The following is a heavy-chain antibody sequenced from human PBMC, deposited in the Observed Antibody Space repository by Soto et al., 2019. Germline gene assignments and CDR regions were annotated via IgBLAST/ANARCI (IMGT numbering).Heavy chain of an antibody. J-gene: IGHJ6*02. D-gene: IGHD2-15*01. CDR1: GGSVSSGSYY. CDR3: ASGDCSGGSCYLRYGMDV. CDR2: IYYSGST. Sequence: QVQLQESGPGLVKPSETLSLTCTVSGGSVSSGSYYWSWIRQPPGKGLEWIGYIYYSGSTNYNPSLMSRVTISVDTSKNQFSLKLSSVTAADTAVYYCASGDCSGGSCYLRYGMDVWGQGTTVTVSS. V-gene: IGHV4-61*01.